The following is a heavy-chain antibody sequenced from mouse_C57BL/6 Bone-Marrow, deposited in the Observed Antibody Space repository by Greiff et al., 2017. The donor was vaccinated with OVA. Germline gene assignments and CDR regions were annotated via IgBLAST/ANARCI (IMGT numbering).Heavy chain of an antibody. CDR1: GYTFTSYW. D-gene: IGHD2-4*01. J-gene: IGHJ3*01. V-gene: IGHV1-53*01. CDR2: INPSNGGT. Sequence: QVQLKQPGTELVKPGASVKLSCKASGYTFTSYWMHWVKQRPGQGLEWIGNINPSNGGTNYNEKFKSKATLTVDKSSSTAYMQLSSLTSEDSAVYYCAREEYDYDGAWFAYWGQGTLVTVSA. CDR3: AREEYDYDGAWFAY.